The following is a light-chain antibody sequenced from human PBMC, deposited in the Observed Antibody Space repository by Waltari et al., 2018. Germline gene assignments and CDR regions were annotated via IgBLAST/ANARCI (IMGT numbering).Light chain of an antibody. CDR3: HQGYSPPLT. J-gene: IGKJ4*01. Sequence: DIQMTQSPSSLSASIGDRVTFTCRASQTISNYLNWYQHKAGGAPDLLIFAASHLQRGVPSRFSGSGSGTEFTLTINNLQPEDSATYYCHQGYSPPLTFGGGT. CDR1: QTISNY. CDR2: AAS. V-gene: IGKV1-39*01.